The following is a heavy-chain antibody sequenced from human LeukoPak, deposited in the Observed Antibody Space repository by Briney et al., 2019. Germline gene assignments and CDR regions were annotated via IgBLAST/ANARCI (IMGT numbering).Heavy chain of an antibody. CDR1: GFTFGDYY. Sequence: GGALRLSCAASGFTFGDYYMSWIRRAPGRGLEWVSYISTSVTYTEYADSVKGRFTISRDNAKNSLYLQRNSLRAEDTAVYYCAREGRSGSYLGRFDPWGQGTLVTVSS. CDR2: ISTSVTYT. D-gene: IGHD1-26*01. V-gene: IGHV3-11*05. J-gene: IGHJ5*02. CDR3: AREGRSGSYLGRFDP.